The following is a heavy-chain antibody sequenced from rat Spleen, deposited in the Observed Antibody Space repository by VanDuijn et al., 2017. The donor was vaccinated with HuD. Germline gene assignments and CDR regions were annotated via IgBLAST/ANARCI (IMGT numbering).Heavy chain of an antibody. V-gene: IGHV5-19*01. D-gene: IGHD1-9*01. Sequence: EVQLVESGGGLVQPGRSLKLSCAASGFTFSNYGIHWIRQAPTMGLEWVASINYDGSSTYYRDSVKGRFSISRDNAKSTLYLQMDSLRSEDTATYYWARHTLGRANWFAYWGQGTLVTVSS. J-gene: IGHJ3*01. CDR2: INYDGSST. CDR1: GFTFSNYG. CDR3: ARHTLGRANWFAY.